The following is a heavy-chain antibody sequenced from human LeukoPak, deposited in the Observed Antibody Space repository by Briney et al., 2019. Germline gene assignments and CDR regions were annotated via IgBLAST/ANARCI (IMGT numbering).Heavy chain of an antibody. V-gene: IGHV3-23*01. CDR2: ISGSGGST. J-gene: IGHJ4*02. CDR1: GFTFSSYA. D-gene: IGHD3-22*01. Sequence: PGGSLRLSCAASGFTFSSYAMSWVRQAPGKGLEWVSAISGSGGSTYYADSVKGRFTISRDNSKNTLYLQMNSLRAEDTAVYYCAKGPLRLGSSGYYVFDYWGQGTLVTVSS. CDR3: AKGPLRLGSSGYYVFDY.